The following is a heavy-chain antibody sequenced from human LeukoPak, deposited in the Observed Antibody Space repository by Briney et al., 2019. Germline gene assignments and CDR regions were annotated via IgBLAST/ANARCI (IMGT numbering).Heavy chain of an antibody. CDR1: GFTFSSYA. V-gene: IGHV3-30*02. CDR2: VRNDGTKN. Sequence: PGGSLRLSCAASGFTFSSYAMSWVRQAPGKGLEWVAFVRNDGTKNHYADSVKGRFTISRDNSKNTLYLQMNSLRGEDTALYYCAKIDSWGQGTLVTVSS. CDR3: AKIDS. J-gene: IGHJ4*02.